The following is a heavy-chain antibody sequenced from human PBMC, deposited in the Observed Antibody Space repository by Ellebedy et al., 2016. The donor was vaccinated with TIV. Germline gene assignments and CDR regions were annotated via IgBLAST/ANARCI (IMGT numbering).Heavy chain of an antibody. D-gene: IGHD2-2*01. V-gene: IGHV4-34*01. J-gene: IGHJ4*02. CDR3: ARGQVGPAAPLDY. CDR2: INHSGTT. Sequence: MPSETLSLTCTVYGGSFSNYFWSWVRQPPGKGLEWIGEINHSGTTNYNPSLKSRVTISVDTSNNQFSLRLNSVTAADTGVYFCARGQVGPAAPLDYWGQGTPVTVSS. CDR1: GGSFSNYF.